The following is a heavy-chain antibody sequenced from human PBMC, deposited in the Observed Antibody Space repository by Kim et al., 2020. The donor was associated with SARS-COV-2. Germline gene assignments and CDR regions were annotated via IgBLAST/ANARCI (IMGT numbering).Heavy chain of an antibody. CDR3: ARGVTSSGMDV. D-gene: IGHD4-4*01. Sequence: SYAQKFQGRVTMTRDTSTSTVYMELSSLRSEDTAVYYCARGVTSSGMDVWGQGTTVTVSS. V-gene: IGHV1-46*01. J-gene: IGHJ6*02.